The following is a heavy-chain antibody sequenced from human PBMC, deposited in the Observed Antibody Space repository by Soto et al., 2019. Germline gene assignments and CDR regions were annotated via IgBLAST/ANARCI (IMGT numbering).Heavy chain of an antibody. V-gene: IGHV4-31*02. CDR3: ARESRDYDFWSGYSYYDMQV. D-gene: IGHD3-3*01. J-gene: IGHJ6*02. CDR1: GGSISSGGYY. CDR2: IYYSGST. Sequence: TVSGGSISSGGYYWSWIRQHPGKGLEWIGYIYYSGSTYYNPSLKSRVTISVDTSKNQFSLKLSSVTAADTAVYYCARESRDYDFWSGYSYYDMQVWSQGNTVTAAS.